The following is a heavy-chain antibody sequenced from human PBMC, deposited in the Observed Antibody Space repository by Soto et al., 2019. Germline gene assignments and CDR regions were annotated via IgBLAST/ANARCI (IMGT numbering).Heavy chain of an antibody. J-gene: IGHJ5*02. V-gene: IGHV3-33*01. CDR1: GFTFSSYG. CDR2: IWYDGSNK. Sequence: QVQLVESGGGVVQPGRSLRLSCAASGFTFSSYGMHWVRQAPGKGLEWVAVIWYDGSNKYYADSVKGRFTISRDNSKNTLYLQMNSLRAEDTAVYYCAGESTGRYISWFDPWGQGTLVTVSS. D-gene: IGHD3-10*01. CDR3: AGESTGRYISWFDP.